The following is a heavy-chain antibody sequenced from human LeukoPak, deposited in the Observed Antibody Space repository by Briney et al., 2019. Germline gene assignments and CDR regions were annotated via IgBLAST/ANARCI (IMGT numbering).Heavy chain of an antibody. CDR1: GGSLSSYY. CDR3: ARIVDYYMDV. J-gene: IGHJ6*03. CDR2: IYYSGST. Sequence: SETLSLTCTVSGGSLSSYYWSWIRQPPGKGLEWIGYIYYSGSTNYNPSLKSRVSISVDTSKNQFSLKLSSVTAADTAVYYCARIVDYYMDVWGKGTTVTVSS. D-gene: IGHD1-26*01. V-gene: IGHV4-59*01.